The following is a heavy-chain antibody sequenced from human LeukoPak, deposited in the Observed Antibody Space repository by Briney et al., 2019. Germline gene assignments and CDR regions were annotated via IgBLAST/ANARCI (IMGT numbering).Heavy chain of an antibody. D-gene: IGHD2-15*01. Sequence: SETLSLTCTASGGSISSSSYYWGWIRQPPGKGLEWIGSIYYSGSTYYNPSLKSRVTISVDTSKNQFSLKLSSVTAADTAVYYCAVVVVARASWFYSYYFDYWGQGTLVTVSS. CDR2: IYYSGST. V-gene: IGHV4-39*01. CDR1: GGSISSSSYY. CDR3: AVVVVARASWFYSYYFDY. J-gene: IGHJ4*02.